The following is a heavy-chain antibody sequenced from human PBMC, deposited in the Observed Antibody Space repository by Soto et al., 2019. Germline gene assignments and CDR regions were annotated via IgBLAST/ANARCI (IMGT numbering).Heavy chain of an antibody. CDR1: GGTFSSYA. J-gene: IGHJ4*02. CDR2: IIPIFGTA. V-gene: IGHV1-69*13. D-gene: IGHD3-16*02. Sequence: GASVKVSCKASGGTFSSYAISWVRQAPGQGLEWMGGIIPIFGTANYAQKFQGRVTITADESTSTAYMELSSLRSEDTAVYYCARGMITFGGVISPNFDYWGQGTLVTGSS. CDR3: ARGMITFGGVISPNFDY.